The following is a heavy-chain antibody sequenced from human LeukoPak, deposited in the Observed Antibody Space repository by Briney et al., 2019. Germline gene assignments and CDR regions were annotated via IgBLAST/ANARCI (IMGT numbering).Heavy chain of an antibody. Sequence: GASVKVSCKASGYTFTSYYMHWVRHAPGPGHEWMGITNLSGGSTSYEQKFQGRVTMTRDMSTSAAYMELSRLRSDDTAVYYCARKLVAGNWFDPWGQGTLVTVSS. D-gene: IGHD6-19*01. CDR3: ARKLVAGNWFDP. V-gene: IGHV1-46*01. J-gene: IGHJ5*02. CDR2: TNLSGGST. CDR1: GYTFTSYY.